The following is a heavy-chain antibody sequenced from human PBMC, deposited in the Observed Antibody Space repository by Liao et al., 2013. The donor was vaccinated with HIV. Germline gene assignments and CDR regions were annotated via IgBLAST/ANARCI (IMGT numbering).Heavy chain of an antibody. J-gene: IGHJ4*02. V-gene: IGHV4-59*11. CDR3: ARAVSCNYYDSSGYYPYYFDY. D-gene: IGHD3-22*01. CDR2: IYFTGTT. Sequence: QLQESGPRLVKPSETLSLTCTVSGGSIGNHYWNWIRQSPEKGLEWIGYIYFTGTTNYNPSLKSRVTISLDTSKDQISLKVASVTAADTATYYCARAVSCNYYDSSGYYPYYFDYWGQGTLVTVSS. CDR1: GGSIGNHY.